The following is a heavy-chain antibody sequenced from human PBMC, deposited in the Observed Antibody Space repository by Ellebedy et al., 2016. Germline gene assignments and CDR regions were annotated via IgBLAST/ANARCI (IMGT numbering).Heavy chain of an antibody. V-gene: IGHV3-30*02. Sequence: GESLKISXAASGFTFSNYGMHWVRQAPGKGLQWVAVIFYDGVNQYYADSVKGRFTISRDNSKNTVYLQMNSLRPDDTAVYYCAKVLGTSSWFASDIWGQGTMVTVSS. J-gene: IGHJ3*02. CDR2: IFYDGVNQ. CDR3: AKVLGTSSWFASDI. D-gene: IGHD6-13*01. CDR1: GFTFSNYG.